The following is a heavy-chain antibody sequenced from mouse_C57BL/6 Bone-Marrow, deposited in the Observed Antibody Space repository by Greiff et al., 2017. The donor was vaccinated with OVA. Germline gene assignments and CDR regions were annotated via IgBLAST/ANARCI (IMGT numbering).Heavy chain of an antibody. Sequence: QVQLQQPGAELVMPGASVKLSCKASGYTFTSYWMHWVKQRPGQGLEWIGEIDPSDSYTNYNQKFKGKSTLTVDKSSSTASRQLSSLTSEDSAVYYCARGGPYDYDDGFAYWGQGTLVTVSA. CDR3: ARGGPYDYDDGFAY. CDR2: IDPSDSYT. CDR1: GYTFTSYW. D-gene: IGHD2-4*01. V-gene: IGHV1-69*01. J-gene: IGHJ3*01.